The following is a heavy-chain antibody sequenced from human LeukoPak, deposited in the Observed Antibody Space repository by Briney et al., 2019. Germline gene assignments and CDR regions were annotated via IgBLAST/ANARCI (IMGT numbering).Heavy chain of an antibody. Sequence: GGSLRLSCAASGFTVSSYSMSWVRQAPGKGLEWVSSISSSSSYIYYADSVKGRFTISRDNAKNSLYLQVNSLRAEDTALYYCARDSGHSGYDLDYWGQGTLVTVSS. D-gene: IGHD5-12*01. CDR3: ARDSGHSGYDLDY. CDR1: GFTVSSYS. J-gene: IGHJ4*02. CDR2: ISSSSSYI. V-gene: IGHV3-21*01.